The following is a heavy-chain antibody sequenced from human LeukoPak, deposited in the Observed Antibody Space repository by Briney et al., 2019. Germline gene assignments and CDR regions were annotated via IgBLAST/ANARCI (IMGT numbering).Heavy chain of an antibody. J-gene: IGHJ5*02. CDR3: ARDRTVGITLSHRAPQENWFDP. Sequence: SETLSLTCTVSGGSISSYYWSWLRQPPGKGLEWIGYIYYSGSTNYNPSLKSRVTISVDTSKNQFSLKLSSVTAADTAVYYCARDRTVGITLSHRAPQENWFDPWGQGTLVTVSS. CDR1: GGSISSYY. CDR2: IYYSGST. V-gene: IGHV4-59*01. D-gene: IGHD1-14*01.